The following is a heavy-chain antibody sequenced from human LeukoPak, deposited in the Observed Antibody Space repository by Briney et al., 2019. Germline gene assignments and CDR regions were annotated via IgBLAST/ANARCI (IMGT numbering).Heavy chain of an antibody. CDR3: ARYVPVKTGTTRASFDY. J-gene: IGHJ4*02. D-gene: IGHD1-1*01. Sequence: PSETLSLTCTVSGYSISSGYYWGWIRQPPGKGLEWIGEVNQSGSTNENPSLKSRVTMSVDTSKSQFSLNLRSVTATDTAVYYCARYVPVKTGTTRASFDYWGQGILVTVYS. V-gene: IGHV4-38-2*02. CDR2: VNQSGST. CDR1: GYSISSGYY.